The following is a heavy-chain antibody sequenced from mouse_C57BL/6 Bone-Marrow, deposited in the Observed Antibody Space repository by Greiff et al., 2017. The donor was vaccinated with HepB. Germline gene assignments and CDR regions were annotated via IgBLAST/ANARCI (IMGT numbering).Heavy chain of an antibody. CDR2: ISSGSSTI. V-gene: IGHV5-17*01. CDR3: ARGSSDWYFDV. CDR1: GFTFSDYG. Sequence: EVHLVESGGGLVKPGGSLKLSCAASGFTFSDYGLHWVRQAPEKGLEWVAYISSGSSTIYYADTVKGRFTISRDNAKNTLFLQMTSLRSEDTAMYYCARGSSDWYFDVWGTGTTVTVSS. D-gene: IGHD1-1*01. J-gene: IGHJ1*03.